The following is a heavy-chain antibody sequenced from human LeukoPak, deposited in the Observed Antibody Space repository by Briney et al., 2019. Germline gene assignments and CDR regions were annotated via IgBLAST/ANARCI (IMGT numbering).Heavy chain of an antibody. CDR1: GGTFSSYA. CDR3: ARDYPDYYDSSGYYGAFFDY. Sequence: ASVKVSCKASGGTFSSYAISWVRQAPGQGLEWMGGIIPIFDTANYAQKFQGRVTITADESTSTAYMELSSLRSEDTAVYCCARDYPDYYDSSGYYGAFFDYWGQGTLVTVSS. V-gene: IGHV1-69*13. D-gene: IGHD3-22*01. J-gene: IGHJ4*02. CDR2: IIPIFDTA.